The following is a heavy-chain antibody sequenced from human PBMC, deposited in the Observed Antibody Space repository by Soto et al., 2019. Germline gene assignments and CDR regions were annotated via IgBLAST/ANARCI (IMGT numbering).Heavy chain of an antibody. CDR3: ARGYYDSSGYY. Sequence: ASVNGSWKGGGDALTGYCRHCVRQAPRQGLEWMGWINPNSGGTNYAQKFQGRVTMTRDTSISTAYMELSRLRSDDTAVYYCARGYYDSSGYY. CDR1: GDALTGYC. V-gene: IGHV1-2*02. D-gene: IGHD3-22*01. J-gene: IGHJ6*01. CDR2: INPNSGGT.